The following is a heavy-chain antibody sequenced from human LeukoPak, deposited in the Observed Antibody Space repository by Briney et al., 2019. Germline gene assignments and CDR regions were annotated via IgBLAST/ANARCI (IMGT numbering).Heavy chain of an antibody. CDR1: GFTFSSYW. J-gene: IGHJ5*02. CDR2: IETDGSRQ. CDR3: VKNGWLDD. D-gene: IGHD2-8*01. V-gene: IGHV3-7*01. Sequence: GGSLRLSCAASGFTFSSYWMNWVRQAPGQGLDWVAYIETDGSRQYYADSAKGRFTITRDNSEKKMYLQMDSLRQDDTAVYYCVKNGWLDDWGQGTLVTVSS.